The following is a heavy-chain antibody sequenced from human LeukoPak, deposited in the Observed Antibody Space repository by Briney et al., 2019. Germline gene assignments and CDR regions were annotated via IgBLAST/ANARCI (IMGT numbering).Heavy chain of an antibody. Sequence: PGGSLRLSCVASGFTFSDCYMSWVRQTPGKGLECVSTISGSGGSTYYADSVKGRFTISRDNSKNTLYLQMNTLRAEDTAIYFSARDREWLRPQDYWGQGTLVTVSS. D-gene: IGHD5-12*01. CDR3: ARDREWLRPQDY. CDR2: ISGSGGST. V-gene: IGHV3-23*01. J-gene: IGHJ4*02. CDR1: GFTFSDCY.